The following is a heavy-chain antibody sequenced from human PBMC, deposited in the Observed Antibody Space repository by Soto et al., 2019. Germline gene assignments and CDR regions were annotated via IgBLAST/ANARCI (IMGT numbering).Heavy chain of an antibody. CDR1: GYTFTSYG. Sequence: ASVKVSCKASGYTFTSYGISWVRQAPGQGLEWMGWISAYNGNTNYAQKLQGRVTMTTDTSTSTAYMELRSLRSDDTAVCYCATPRDSSSWYYYYYGMDVWGQGTTVTVSS. CDR3: ATPRDSSSWYYYYYGMDV. CDR2: ISAYNGNT. D-gene: IGHD6-13*01. V-gene: IGHV1-18*01. J-gene: IGHJ6*02.